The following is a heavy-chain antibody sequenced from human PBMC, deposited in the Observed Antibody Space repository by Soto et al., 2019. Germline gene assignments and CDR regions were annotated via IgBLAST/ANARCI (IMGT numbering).Heavy chain of an antibody. CDR2: IYYDGKT. Sequence: SETLSLTCTVSGDSVISDSHYCGWIRQPPGKRLESIANIYYDGKTYYKPSLKGRVTISLDTSKKQISLRLNSVTAVDTAVYYCARSSIKPQVFMYPFDSWSQGTLVTVSS. V-gene: IGHV4-39*01. CDR3: ARSSIKPQVFMYPFDS. CDR1: GDSVISDSHY. J-gene: IGHJ4*02. D-gene: IGHD3-3*01.